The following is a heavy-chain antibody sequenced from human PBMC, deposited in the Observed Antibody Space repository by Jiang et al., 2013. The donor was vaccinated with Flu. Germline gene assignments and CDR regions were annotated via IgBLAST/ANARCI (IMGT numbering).Heavy chain of an antibody. J-gene: IGHJ4*02. Sequence: FTSYAMHWVRQAPGQRLEWMGWINAGNGNTKYSQKFQGRVTITRDTSASTAYMELSSLRSEDTAVYYCARDIAAAGFSFDYWGQGTLVTVSS. CDR2: INAGNGNT. D-gene: IGHD6-13*01. V-gene: IGHV1-3*01. CDR1: FTSYA. CDR3: ARDIAAAGFSFDY.